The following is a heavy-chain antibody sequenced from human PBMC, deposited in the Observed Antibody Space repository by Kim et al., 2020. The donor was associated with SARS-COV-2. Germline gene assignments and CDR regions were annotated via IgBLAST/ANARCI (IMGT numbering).Heavy chain of an antibody. J-gene: IGHJ4*02. V-gene: IGHV1-3*01. Sequence: ASVKVSCKASGYTFTSYAMHWVRQAPGQRLEWMGWINAGNGNTKYSQKFQGRVTITRDTSASTAYMELSSLRSEDTAVYYCARVTAAAGPGFVRFDYWGQGTLVTVSS. CDR2: INAGNGNT. D-gene: IGHD6-13*01. CDR1: GYTFTSYA. CDR3: ARVTAAAGPGFVRFDY.